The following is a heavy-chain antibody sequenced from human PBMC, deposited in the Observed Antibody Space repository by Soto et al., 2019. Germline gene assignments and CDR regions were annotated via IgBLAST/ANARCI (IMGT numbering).Heavy chain of an antibody. V-gene: IGHV3-30*09. CDR3: ARDREYSGFYYG. Sequence: PRVSCDAYGFTFSRNAMHWVRQAPGKGLEWVAVISFDGNNQYYTDSVKGRFAISIDNSKNTLDLQMNSLRREDTAVYYCARDREYSGFYYG. CDR2: ISFDGNNQ. D-gene: IGHD5-12*01. J-gene: IGHJ6*01. CDR1: GFTFSRNA.